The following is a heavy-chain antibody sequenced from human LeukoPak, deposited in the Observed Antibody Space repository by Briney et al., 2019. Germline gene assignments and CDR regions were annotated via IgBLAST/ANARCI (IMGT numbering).Heavy chain of an antibody. CDR1: GYTFTSYG. V-gene: IGHV1-18*01. D-gene: IGHD1-26*01. CDR2: ISAYNGNT. Sequence: WASVKVSCKASGYTFTSYGISWVRQAPGQGLEWMGWISAYNGNTNYAQKLQGRVTMTTDTSTSTAYMELRSLRSDDTAVYYCAREVMGATFANWFDPWGQGTLVTVSS. J-gene: IGHJ5*02. CDR3: AREVMGATFANWFDP.